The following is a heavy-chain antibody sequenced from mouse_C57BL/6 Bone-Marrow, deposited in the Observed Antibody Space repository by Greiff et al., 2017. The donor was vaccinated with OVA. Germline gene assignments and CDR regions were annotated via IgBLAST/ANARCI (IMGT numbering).Heavy chain of an antibody. V-gene: IGHV2-5*01. CDR1: GFSLTSYG. CDR3: AKKDDGYSYYAMDY. D-gene: IGHD2-3*01. Sequence: QVQLKESGPGLVQPSQSLSITCTVSGFSLTSYGVHWVRQSPGKGLEWLGVIWRGGSTDYNAAFMSRLSITKDNSKSQVFFKMNSLQADDTAIYYCAKKDDGYSYYAMDYWGQGTSVTVSS. J-gene: IGHJ4*01. CDR2: IWRGGST.